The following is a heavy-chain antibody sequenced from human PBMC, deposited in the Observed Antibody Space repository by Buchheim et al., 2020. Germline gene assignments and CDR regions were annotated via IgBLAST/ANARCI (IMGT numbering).Heavy chain of an antibody. V-gene: IGHV4-34*01. CDR3: ARMGIAAAGTLRYYYYYYGMDV. J-gene: IGHJ6*02. CDR2: SNHSGST. CDR1: GGSFSGYY. Sequence: QVQLQQWGAGLLKPSETLSLTCAVYGGSFSGYYWSWIRQPPGKGLEWIGESNHSGSTNYNPSLKSRVTISVDTSKNQFSLKLISVTAADTAVYYCARMGIAAAGTLRYYYYYYGMDVWGQGTT. D-gene: IGHD6-13*01.